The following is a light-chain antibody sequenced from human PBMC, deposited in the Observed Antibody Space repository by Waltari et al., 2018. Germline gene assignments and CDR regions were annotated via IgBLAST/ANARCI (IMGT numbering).Light chain of an antibody. CDR2: DVT. CDR3: SSYTGSSTWV. V-gene: IGLV2-14*03. CDR1: SSAGGDYNY. J-gene: IGLJ3*02. Sequence: QSALTQPAPVSGSPGRPLTIPCTGTSSAGGDYNYVFWYQQYPGKAPKLMIYDVTRRPSGVSISFAGSKSGNTASLTISGRQAEDEAEYYCSSYTGSSTWVFGGGTKLPVL.